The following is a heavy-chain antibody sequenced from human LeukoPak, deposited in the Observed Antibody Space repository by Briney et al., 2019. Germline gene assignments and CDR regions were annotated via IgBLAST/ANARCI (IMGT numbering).Heavy chain of an antibody. CDR3: AKGGDFWSGYYGTYMDV. Sequence: PGGSLRLSCAASGFTFDDYAMHWVRQAPGKGLGWVSLISWDGGSTYYADSVKGRFTISRDNSKNSLYLQMNSLRAEDTALYYCAKGGDFWSGYYGTYMDVWGKGTTVTVSS. D-gene: IGHD3-3*01. J-gene: IGHJ6*03. CDR2: ISWDGGST. V-gene: IGHV3-43D*03. CDR1: GFTFDDYA.